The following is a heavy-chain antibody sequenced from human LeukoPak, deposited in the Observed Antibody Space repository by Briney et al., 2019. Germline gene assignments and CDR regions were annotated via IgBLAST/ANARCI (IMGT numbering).Heavy chain of an antibody. CDR2: IIPILGIA. J-gene: IGHJ5*02. V-gene: IGHV1-69*04. CDR1: GGTFSSCT. Sequence: SVKVSCKASGGTFSSCTISWVRQAPGQGLEWMGRIIPILGIANYAQKFQGRVTITADKSTSTAYMELSSLRSEDTAVYYCARDCSSTSCYPGFDPWGQGTLVTVSS. CDR3: ARDCSSTSCYPGFDP. D-gene: IGHD2-2*01.